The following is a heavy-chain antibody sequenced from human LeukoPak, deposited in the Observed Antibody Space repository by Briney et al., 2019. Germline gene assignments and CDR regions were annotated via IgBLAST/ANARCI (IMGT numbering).Heavy chain of an antibody. CDR1: GFTFISYW. J-gene: IGHJ3*02. V-gene: IGHV3-74*01. CDR3: ARTATDAFDI. D-gene: IGHD2-21*02. Sequence: GGSLRLSCAASGFTFISYWMHCVRQDPGKGLVWVSRINADGSSTSYAASVKGRFTISRDNAKNTLYLQMNSLRAEDTAVYYCARTATDAFDIWGQGTMVTVSS. CDR2: INADGSST.